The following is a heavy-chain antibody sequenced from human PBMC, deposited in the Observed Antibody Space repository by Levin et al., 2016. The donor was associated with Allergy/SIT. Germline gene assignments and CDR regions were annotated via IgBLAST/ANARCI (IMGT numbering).Heavy chain of an antibody. V-gene: IGHV5-51*01. CDR2: IYPGDSDT. CDR3: ARRANIAAAGSQADY. J-gene: IGHJ4*02. D-gene: IGHD6-25*01. Sequence: GESLKISCRGSGYTFTSYWIGWVRQMPGKDLEWMGMIYPGDSDTRYSPSFQGQVTISADKSITTAYLQWSSLRASDTAIYYCARRANIAAAGSQADYWGQGTLVTVSS. CDR1: GYTFTSYW.